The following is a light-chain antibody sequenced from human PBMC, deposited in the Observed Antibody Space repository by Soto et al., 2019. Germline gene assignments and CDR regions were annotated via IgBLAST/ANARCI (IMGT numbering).Light chain of an antibody. V-gene: IGKV2-28*01. Sequence: DIVMTQSPLSLPVTPGEPASISCRSSQSLLYSNRYNYLDWYLQKPGQSPQLLIYLGSNRASGVPDRFSGSGSGTDFTLKISRVEAEDVGVYYCMQALQTSYTFGQGTKLELK. CDR3: MQALQTSYT. CDR2: LGS. CDR1: QSLLYSNRYNY. J-gene: IGKJ2*01.